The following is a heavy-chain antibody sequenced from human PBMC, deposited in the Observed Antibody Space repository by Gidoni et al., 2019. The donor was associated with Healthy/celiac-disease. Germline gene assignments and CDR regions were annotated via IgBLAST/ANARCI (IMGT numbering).Heavy chain of an antibody. D-gene: IGHD3-16*01. CDR1: GGPIRSYY. Sequence: QVQLQESGPGLVKPSETLSLTCPVSGGPIRSYYWSWIRQPAGKGLEWIGRIYTSGSTNYNPSLKSLVTMSVDTSKNQFSLKLSSVTAADTAVYYCARDSVLRELPDYYGMDVWGQGTTVTVSS. CDR2: IYTSGST. J-gene: IGHJ6*02. CDR3: ARDSVLRELPDYYGMDV. V-gene: IGHV4-4*07.